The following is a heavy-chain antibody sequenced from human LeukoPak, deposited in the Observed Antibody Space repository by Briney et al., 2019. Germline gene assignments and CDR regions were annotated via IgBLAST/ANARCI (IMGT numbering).Heavy chain of an antibody. CDR1: GGSISSYY. J-gene: IGHJ5*02. D-gene: IGHD3-10*01. CDR2: IYTSGST. Sequence: SETLSLNCTVCGGSISSYYWSWIRQPAGKGLEWIGRIYTSGSTNYNPSLKSRVNMSVDTSKNQFSLKLSSVTAADTAVYYCARDMGHGGSGSYVPQHWFDPSGQGTLGTVSP. CDR3: ARDMGHGGSGSYVPQHWFDP. V-gene: IGHV4-4*07.